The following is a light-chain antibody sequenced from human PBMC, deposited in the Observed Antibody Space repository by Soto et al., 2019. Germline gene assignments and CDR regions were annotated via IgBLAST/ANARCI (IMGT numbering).Light chain of an antibody. CDR2: DAS. CDR3: QQYNSYSLYT. Sequence: DIQMTQSPSTLSASVGDRFTITCRANQRLSSWLAWYQQKPGKAPKLLIYDASSLESGVTSRFSGSGSGTDFPLTISSLQPDDLATYYGQQYNSYSLYTFGEGTKLEIK. CDR1: QRLSSW. V-gene: IGKV1-5*01. J-gene: IGKJ2*01.